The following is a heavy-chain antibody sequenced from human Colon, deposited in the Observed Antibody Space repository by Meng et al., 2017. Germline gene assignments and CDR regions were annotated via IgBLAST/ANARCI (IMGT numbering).Heavy chain of an antibody. CDR2: AST. CDR3: ARRAPLWFGELASFDS. D-gene: IGHD3-10*01. CDR1: GGSVSSAGYQ. Sequence: VQLQESVPGLVRPSETLSLICSVSGGSVSSAGYQWSWIRQPPGKGLEWIGYASTNYNPSLKSRVTISVDKSKNQFSLKLNSVTAADTAVYFCARRAPLWFGELASFDSWGQGTLVTVSS. J-gene: IGHJ4*02. V-gene: IGHV4-61*08.